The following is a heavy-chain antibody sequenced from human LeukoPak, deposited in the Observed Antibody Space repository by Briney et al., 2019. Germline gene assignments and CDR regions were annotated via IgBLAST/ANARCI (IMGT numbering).Heavy chain of an antibody. Sequence: GASLKISCTCFGSIFTTYWIGWVRQLPGKGLEWMGIIYPGDSDARYSPSLQGQVTISVDKSISTAYLQWSSLKASDTVMYYCARQGRIVVVTTTHDAFDIWGQGTMVTVSS. D-gene: IGHD2-21*02. CDR3: ARQGRIVVVTTTHDAFDI. V-gene: IGHV5-51*01. CDR1: GSIFTTYW. J-gene: IGHJ3*02. CDR2: IYPGDSDA.